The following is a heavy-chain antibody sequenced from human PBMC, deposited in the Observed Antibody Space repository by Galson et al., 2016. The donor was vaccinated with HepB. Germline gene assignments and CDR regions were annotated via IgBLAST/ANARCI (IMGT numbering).Heavy chain of an antibody. CDR3: ARPSSRLEVFGGDAFDI. Sequence: SLRLSCAASGFTYNEHTMHWVRQAAGKGLDWVSTIRRDGGIFYADSVKGRFTISRDNSKNTLYLYMNNLRAEDTAVYYCARPSSRLEVFGGDAFDIWGQGTLVTVSS. CDR1: GFTYNEHT. CDR2: IRRDGGI. D-gene: IGHD4-23*01. J-gene: IGHJ3*02. V-gene: IGHV3-43*01.